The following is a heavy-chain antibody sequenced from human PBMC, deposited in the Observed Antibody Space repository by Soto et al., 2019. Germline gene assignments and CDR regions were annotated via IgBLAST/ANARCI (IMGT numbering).Heavy chain of an antibody. CDR1: GYTFTSYD. J-gene: IGHJ5*02. CDR3: ARGPYYYDSSGYYYWFDP. CDR2: MNPNSGNT. Sequence: ASVKVSCKASGYTFTSYDINWVRQATGQGLEWMGWMNPNSGNTGYAQKFQGRVTMTRNTSISTAYMELSSLRSEVTAVYYCARGPYYYDSSGYYYWFDPWGQGTLVTVSS. V-gene: IGHV1-8*01. D-gene: IGHD3-22*01.